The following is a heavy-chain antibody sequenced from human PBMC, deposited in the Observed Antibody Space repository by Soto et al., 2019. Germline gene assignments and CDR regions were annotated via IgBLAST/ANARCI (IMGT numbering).Heavy chain of an antibody. D-gene: IGHD2-15*01. Sequence: QLQLQESGSGLVKPSQTLSLTCAVSGGSISSGGYSWSWIRQPPGKGLEWIGYIYHSGSTYYNPSLKGRVTRSVDRAKNQFSLKLSSVTAADTAVYYCARVQGSGGIYGMDVWGQGTTVTVSS. J-gene: IGHJ6*02. CDR2: IYHSGST. CDR3: ARVQGSGGIYGMDV. V-gene: IGHV4-30-2*01. CDR1: GGSISSGGYS.